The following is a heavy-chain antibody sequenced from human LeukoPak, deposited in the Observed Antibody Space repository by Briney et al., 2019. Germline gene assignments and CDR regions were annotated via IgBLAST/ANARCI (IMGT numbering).Heavy chain of an antibody. J-gene: IGHJ4*02. CDR2: ISGSGGST. D-gene: IGHD5-24*01. V-gene: IGHV3-23*01. CDR3: ASSPREAAGYPEMYFDY. CDR1: GFTFSSYA. Sequence: PGGSLRLSCAASGFTFSSYAMSWARQAPGKGLEWVSGISGSGGSTYYADSVKGRFTISRDNSKNTLYLQMNSLRAEDTAVYYCASSPREAAGYPEMYFDYWGQGTLVTVSS.